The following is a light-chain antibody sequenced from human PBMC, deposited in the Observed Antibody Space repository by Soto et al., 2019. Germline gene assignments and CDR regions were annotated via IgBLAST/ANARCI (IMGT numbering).Light chain of an antibody. CDR3: SSFAGSNRV. Sequence: QSAPTQPPSASGSLGQSVTISCTGTSNDVGGYNYVSWFQQHPGKAPKLMIYEVNKRPSGVPDRFSGSKSGNTASLTVSGLQVEDEADYYCSSFAGSNRVFGTGTKLTVL. CDR1: SNDVGGYNY. J-gene: IGLJ1*01. V-gene: IGLV2-8*01. CDR2: EVN.